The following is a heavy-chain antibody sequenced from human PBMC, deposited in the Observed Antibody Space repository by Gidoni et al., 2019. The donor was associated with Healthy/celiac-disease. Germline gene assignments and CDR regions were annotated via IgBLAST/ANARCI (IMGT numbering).Heavy chain of an antibody. D-gene: IGHD5-12*01. Sequence: QLQLQESGPGLVKPSETLSLTCTVSGGSISSSSYYWGWIRQPPGKGLEWIGSIYYSGSTYYNPSLKSRVTISVDTSKNQFSLKLSSVTAADTAVYYCATPSVEMATGDAFDIWGQGTMVTVSS. V-gene: IGHV4-39*01. CDR2: IYYSGST. CDR1: GGSISSSSYY. J-gene: IGHJ3*02. CDR3: ATPSVEMATGDAFDI.